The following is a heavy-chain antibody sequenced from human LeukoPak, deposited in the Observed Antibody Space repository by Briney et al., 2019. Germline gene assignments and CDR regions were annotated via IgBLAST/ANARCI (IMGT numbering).Heavy chain of an antibody. V-gene: IGHV3-9*01. CDR2: ISWNSGSI. CDR3: AKDEVEYYYDSSGLFDY. CDR1: GFTFDDYA. Sequence: GRSLRLSCAASGFTFDDYAMHWVRQAPGKGLEWVSGISWNSGSIGYADSVKGRFTISRDNAKNSLYLQMNSLRAEDTALYYCAKDEVEYYYDSSGLFDYWGQGTLVTVSS. D-gene: IGHD3-22*01. J-gene: IGHJ4*02.